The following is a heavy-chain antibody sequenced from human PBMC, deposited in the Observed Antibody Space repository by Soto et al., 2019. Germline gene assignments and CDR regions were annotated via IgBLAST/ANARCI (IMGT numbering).Heavy chain of an antibody. Sequence: QVQLQESGPGLVKPSETLSLTCTVSGGSISSYYWSWIRQPPGKGLEWIGHIYYSGTTNYNPSLKSRVTISVDRSKTHFSLELRSVSAADTAMYYCARSFGAFGQYDNWGQGTLVTVSS. J-gene: IGHJ4*02. D-gene: IGHD3-10*01. V-gene: IGHV4-59*01. CDR3: ARSFGAFGQYDN. CDR1: GGSISSYY. CDR2: IYYSGTT.